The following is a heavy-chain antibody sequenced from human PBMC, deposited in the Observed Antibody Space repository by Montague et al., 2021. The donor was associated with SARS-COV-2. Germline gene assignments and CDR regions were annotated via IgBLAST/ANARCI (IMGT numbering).Heavy chain of an antibody. V-gene: IGHV4-34*01. CDR2: IYHTGST. J-gene: IGHJ6*03. CDR1: GESFSGHY. D-gene: IGHD3-22*01. CDR3: ARGRIKLSMIVVVMTGASYYMDV. Sequence: SETLSLTCAVYGESFSGHYWTRIRQPPGKGLEWIGEIYHTGSTNYNPSLKSRVTISVDTSKNQFSLKLRSVTAADTAVYYCARGRIKLSMIVVVMTGASYYMDVWGKGTTVTVPS.